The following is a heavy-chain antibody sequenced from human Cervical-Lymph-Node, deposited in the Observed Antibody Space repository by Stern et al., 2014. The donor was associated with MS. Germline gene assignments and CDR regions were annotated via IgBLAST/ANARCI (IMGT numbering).Heavy chain of an antibody. D-gene: IGHD3-22*01. V-gene: IGHV4-61*08. Sequence: QVQLQESGPGLVKPSETLSLTCAVSGGSVSSSDYYWSWIRQPPGKGLEWIADIYYSGSTNFNPSLKSRVTISVDSSKNQFSLNLSSVTAADTAVYFCTREYYNDWYPTRYVDVWGQGTTVTVSS. CDR1: GGSVSSSDYY. CDR2: IYYSGST. J-gene: IGHJ6*02. CDR3: TREYYNDWYPTRYVDV.